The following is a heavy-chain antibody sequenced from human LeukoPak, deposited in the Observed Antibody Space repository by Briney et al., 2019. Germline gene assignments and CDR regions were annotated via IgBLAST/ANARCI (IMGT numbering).Heavy chain of an antibody. Sequence: SQTLSRTCAISGDSVSSNSAAWNWIRQSPSRVLEWLGRTYYMSKRYNDYAVSVKSRITINPDTSENQFSLQLKSLTTQDTAVYYCARAPLWFGEFIHHITYYFDYWGQGTLVTVSS. CDR1: GDSVSSNSAA. J-gene: IGHJ4*02. D-gene: IGHD3-10*01. CDR2: TYYMSKRYN. V-gene: IGHV6-1*01. CDR3: ARAPLWFGEFIHHITYYFDY.